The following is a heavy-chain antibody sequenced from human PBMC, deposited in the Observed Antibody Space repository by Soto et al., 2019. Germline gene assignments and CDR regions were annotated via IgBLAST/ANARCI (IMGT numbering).Heavy chain of an antibody. CDR1: GGSISVYY. Sequence: SETLSLTCTVSGGSISVYYWSWIRQSPRQGLEWIGYVYDNGRPYYSPSLKSRVTISADTSKNQISLKLTSATAADTAVYYCARGVGSSPPRYWGRGTLVTVSS. V-gene: IGHV4-59*01. J-gene: IGHJ4*02. D-gene: IGHD3-9*01. CDR2: VYDNGRP. CDR3: ARGVGSSPPRY.